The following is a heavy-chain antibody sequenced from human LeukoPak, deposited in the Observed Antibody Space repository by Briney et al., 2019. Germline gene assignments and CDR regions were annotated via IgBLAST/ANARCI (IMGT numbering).Heavy chain of an antibody. V-gene: IGHV4-34*01. CDR3: ARYRRGSGSYYLFSNSKYYFDY. Sequence: PSETLSLTCAVYGGSFSGYYWSWIRQPPGKGLEWIGEINHSGSTNYNPSLKSRVTISVDTSKNQFSLKLSSVTAADTAVYYCARYRRGSGSYYLFSNSKYYFDYWGQGTLVTVSS. CDR1: GGSFSGYY. J-gene: IGHJ4*02. D-gene: IGHD3-10*01. CDR2: INHSGST.